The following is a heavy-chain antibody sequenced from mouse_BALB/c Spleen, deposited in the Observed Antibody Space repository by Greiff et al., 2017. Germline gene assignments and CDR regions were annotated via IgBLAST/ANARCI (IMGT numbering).Heavy chain of an antibody. CDR2: ISYDGSN. D-gene: IGHD2-3*01. J-gene: IGHJ1*01. CDR3: ARVYDGYTSYWYFDV. V-gene: IGHV3-6*02. CDR1: GYSITSGYY. Sequence: EVQLVESGPGLVKPSQSLSLTCSVTGYSITSGYYWNWIRQFPGNKLEWMGYISYDGSNNYNPSLKNRISITRDTSKNQFFLKLNSVTTEDTATYYCARVYDGYTSYWYFDVWGAGTTVTVSS.